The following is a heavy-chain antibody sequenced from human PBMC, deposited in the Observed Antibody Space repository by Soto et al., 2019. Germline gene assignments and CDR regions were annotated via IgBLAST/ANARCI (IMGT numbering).Heavy chain of an antibody. CDR1: GGSISSYY. CDR2: TAYSGTT. D-gene: IGHD2-8*02. CDR3: ARETGGCHPRYLDF. J-gene: IGHJ4*02. Sequence: LALTCIVSGGSISSYYWSWIRQPPGKGLEWIAYTAYSGTTNYNPSLKSRVTISIVTSKNQLPLKLRSVTAVDTAVFYFARETGGCHPRYLDFWGQGTLVTVSS. V-gene: IGHV4-59*01.